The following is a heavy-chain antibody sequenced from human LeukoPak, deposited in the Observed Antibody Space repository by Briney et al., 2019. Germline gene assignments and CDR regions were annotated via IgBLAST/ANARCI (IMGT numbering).Heavy chain of an antibody. Sequence: GGSLRLCCAASGFTFSSYAMSWVRQAPGKGLEWVSGISGSGGTTYYADSVKGRFIISRDNSKNTYLQMNSLRAEDTAAYYCAKDSRSTLPRGRLDYWGQGTLVTVSS. J-gene: IGHJ4*02. CDR1: GFTFSSYA. CDR2: ISGSGGTT. CDR3: AKDSRSTLPRGRLDY. V-gene: IGHV3-23*01. D-gene: IGHD2-21*02.